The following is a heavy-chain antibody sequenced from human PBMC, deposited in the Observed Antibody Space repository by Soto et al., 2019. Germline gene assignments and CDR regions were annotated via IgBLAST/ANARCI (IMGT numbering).Heavy chain of an antibody. CDR3: ARSAWFGEFDYYYYMDV. CDR2: IYYSGST. CDR1: GGSISSYY. V-gene: IGHV4-59*08. D-gene: IGHD3-10*01. J-gene: IGHJ6*03. Sequence: SETLSLTCTVSGGSISSYYWSWIRQPPGKGLEWIGYIYYSGSTNYNPSLKSRVTISVDTSKNQFSLKLSSVTAADTAVYYCARSAWFGEFDYYYYMDVWGKGTTVTVSS.